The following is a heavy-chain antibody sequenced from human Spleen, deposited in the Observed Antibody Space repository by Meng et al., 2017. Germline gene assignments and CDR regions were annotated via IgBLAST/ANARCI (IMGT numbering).Heavy chain of an antibody. CDR2: FVNYVDT. Sequence: QVHLLQSGPEVKKPGASVRVSCKASGYTFGSYGIRWVRQAPGQGLEWMGWFVNYVDTYPAPKFQGRVTMTTDTHTNTAFMELRSLTSDDAAVYYCASGTPGRSYCDYWGQGTLVTVSS. V-gene: IGHV1-18*01. J-gene: IGHJ4*02. CDR1: GYTFGSYG. D-gene: IGHD2-15*01. CDR3: ASGTPGRSYCDY.